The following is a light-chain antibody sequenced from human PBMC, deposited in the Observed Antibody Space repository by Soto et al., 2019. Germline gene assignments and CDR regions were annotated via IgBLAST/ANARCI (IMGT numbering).Light chain of an antibody. V-gene: IGKV1-39*01. CDR3: QQSYSTWT. CDR1: QSISSY. CDR2: AAS. J-gene: IGKJ1*01. Sequence: DTQITQSPSSVLASLGDLVTITCPASQSISSYLNWYKHKQRQAPKLLIYAASSLQSGVPSRFSGSGSGTDFTLTISSLQPEDFATYYCQQSYSTWTFGQGTKVDIK.